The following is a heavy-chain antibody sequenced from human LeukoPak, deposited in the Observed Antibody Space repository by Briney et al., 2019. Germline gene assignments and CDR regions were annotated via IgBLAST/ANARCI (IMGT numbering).Heavy chain of an antibody. D-gene: IGHD3-22*01. CDR2: ISWNSGSI. Sequence: PEGSLRLSCAASGFTFDDYAMHWVRQAPGKGLEWVSGISWNSGSIGYADSVKGRFTISRDNAKNSLYLQMNSLRAEDTALYYCAKDPSYDSSGYYTHWGQGTLVTVSS. CDR3: AKDPSYDSSGYYTH. J-gene: IGHJ4*02. V-gene: IGHV3-9*01. CDR1: GFTFDDYA.